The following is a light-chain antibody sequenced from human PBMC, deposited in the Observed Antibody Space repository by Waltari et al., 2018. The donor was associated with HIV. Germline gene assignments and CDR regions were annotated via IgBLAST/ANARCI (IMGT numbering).Light chain of an antibody. J-gene: IGLJ1*01. CDR3: CSYAGTYTYV. V-gene: IGLV2-11*01. Sequence: QSALTQPRSVSGSPGQSVTISCTGTSSDVGDYNSVSWYQQHPGKAPKLMIYDVSKWPSGVPDRFSGSKSSNTASLTISGLQAEDEADYYCCSYAGTYTYVFGTGTKVTVL. CDR1: SSDVGDYNS. CDR2: DVS.